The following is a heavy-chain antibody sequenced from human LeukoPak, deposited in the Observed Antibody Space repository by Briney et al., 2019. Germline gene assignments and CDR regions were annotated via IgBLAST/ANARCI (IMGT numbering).Heavy chain of an antibody. Sequence: GGSLRLSCAASGFTFDDYAMHWVRQAPGKGLEWVSGISWNSGSIGYADSVKGRFTISRDNAKNSLYLQMNSLRAEDTALYYCAKAGYSSGWGINAFDIWGQGTMVTVSS. CDR1: GFTFDDYA. CDR2: ISWNSGSI. V-gene: IGHV3-9*01. CDR3: AKAGYSSGWGINAFDI. D-gene: IGHD6-19*01. J-gene: IGHJ3*02.